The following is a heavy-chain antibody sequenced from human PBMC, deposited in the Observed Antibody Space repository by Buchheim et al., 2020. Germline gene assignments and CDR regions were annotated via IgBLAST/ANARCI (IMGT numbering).Heavy chain of an antibody. D-gene: IGHD3-10*01. CDR1: GFSFSRYW. CDR2: ITEDGSEK. J-gene: IGHJ4*02. Sequence: EVQLVESGGGLVQPGGSLRLSCAASGFSFSRYWMSWVRQAPGRGLEWVAYITEDGSEKFHVDSVRGRFTISRDNAKNSVFLQRNSLRVEDTAIYYCAREYYGTNEFDYWGQGTL. CDR3: AREYYGTNEFDY. V-gene: IGHV3-7*01.